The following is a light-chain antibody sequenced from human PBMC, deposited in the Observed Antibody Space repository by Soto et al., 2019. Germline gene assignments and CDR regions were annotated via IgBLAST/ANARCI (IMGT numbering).Light chain of an antibody. CDR2: ENN. J-gene: IGLJ2*01. CDR3: GTWDSSPL. V-gene: IGLV1-51*02. Sequence: QSALMQPPSVSAAPGQKVTISCSGSSSNIGNNYVSWYQQLPGTAPKLLIYENNKRPSGIPDRFSGSKSGTSATLGITGLQTGDEADYYCGTWDSSPLFGGGTKLTVL. CDR1: SSNIGNNY.